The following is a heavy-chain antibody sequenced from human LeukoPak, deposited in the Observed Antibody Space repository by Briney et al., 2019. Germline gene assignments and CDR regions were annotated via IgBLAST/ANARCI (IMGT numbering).Heavy chain of an antibody. V-gene: IGHV4-4*07. J-gene: IGHJ4*02. D-gene: IGHD3-10*01. CDR3: ARGVLSYYYGSGSRRLYYFDY. Sequence: PSETLSLTCTVFGGSISNYYWSWIRQPAGKGLEWIGRIYTSGSTDYNPSLKSRVTISVDTSKNQFSLKLSSVTAADTAVYYCARGVLSYYYGSGSRRLYYFDYWGQGTLVTVSS. CDR2: IYTSGST. CDR1: GGSISNYY.